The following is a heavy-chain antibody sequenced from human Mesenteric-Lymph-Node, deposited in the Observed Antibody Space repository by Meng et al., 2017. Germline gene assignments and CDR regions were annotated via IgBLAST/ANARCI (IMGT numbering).Heavy chain of an antibody. CDR3: ARNYLY. V-gene: IGHV4-4*02. CDR1: GGSISSPNW. CDR2: IHHSGST. Sequence: QVQLQESGPGLVRHSGTLSLTCAVSGGSISSPNWWSWVRQPPGKGLEWIGEIHHSGSTNYNPSLTSRVNMSVDKSKNQFSLKLSSVTAADTAVYYCARNYLYWGQGTLVTVSS. D-gene: IGHD3-10*01. J-gene: IGHJ4*02.